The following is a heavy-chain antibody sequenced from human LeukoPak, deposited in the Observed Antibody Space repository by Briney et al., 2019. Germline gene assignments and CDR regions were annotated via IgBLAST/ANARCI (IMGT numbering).Heavy chain of an antibody. V-gene: IGHV4-59*01. D-gene: IGHD1-14*01. CDR1: GGSFSGYY. CDR3: ARVVSYYYYMDV. Sequence: SETLSLTCAVYGGSFSGYYWSWIRQPPGKGLESIGYIYYSGSTNYNPSLKSRVTISVDTSKNQFSLKLSSVTAADTAVYYCARVVSYYYYMDVWGKGTTVTVSS. J-gene: IGHJ6*03. CDR2: IYYSGST.